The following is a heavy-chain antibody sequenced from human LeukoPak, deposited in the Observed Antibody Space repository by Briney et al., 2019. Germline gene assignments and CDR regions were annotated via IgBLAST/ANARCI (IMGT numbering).Heavy chain of an antibody. CDR2: ISAYNGNT. Sequence: ASVKVSCKASGYTFTSYGISWVRQAPGQGLEWMGWISAYNGNTNYAQKLQGRVTMTTDTSTSTAYMELRSLRSEDTAVYYCARVPEDSSGWYGVDYWGQGTLVTVSS. V-gene: IGHV1-18*01. CDR3: ARVPEDSSGWYGVDY. J-gene: IGHJ4*02. D-gene: IGHD6-19*01. CDR1: GYTFTSYG.